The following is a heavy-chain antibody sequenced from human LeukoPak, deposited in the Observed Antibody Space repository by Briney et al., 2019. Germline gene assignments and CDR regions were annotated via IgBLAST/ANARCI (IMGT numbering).Heavy chain of an antibody. CDR1: GYSISSGYY. CDR3: ARRAYGDYFDY. CDR2: IYHSGST. D-gene: IGHD4-17*01. V-gene: IGHV4-38-2*01. Sequence: PSETLSLTCAVSGYSISSGYYWGWIRQPPGKGLEWIGSIYHSGSTYYNPSLKSRVTISVDTSKTQFSLKLSSVTAADTAVYYCARRAYGDYFDYWGQGTLVTVSS. J-gene: IGHJ4*02.